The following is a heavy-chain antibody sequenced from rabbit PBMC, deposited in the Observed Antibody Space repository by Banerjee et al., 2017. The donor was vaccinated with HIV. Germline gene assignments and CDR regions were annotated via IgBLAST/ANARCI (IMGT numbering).Heavy chain of an antibody. CDR1: GFDFSSYG. Sequence: QEQLVESGGGLVQPGGSLKLSCKASGFDFSSYGVSWVRQAPGKGLEWIGYIDPVFGSTYYASWVNGRFTISSHNAQNTLYLQLNSLTAADTATYFCVRVRGYDDYVGAFDPRGPGTLVTVS. CDR3: VRVRGYDDYVGAFDP. J-gene: IGHJ2*01. CDR2: IDPVFGST. D-gene: IGHD2-1*01. V-gene: IGHV1S47*01.